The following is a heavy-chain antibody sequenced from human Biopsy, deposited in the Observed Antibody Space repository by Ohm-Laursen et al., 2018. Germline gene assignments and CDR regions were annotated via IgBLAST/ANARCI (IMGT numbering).Heavy chain of an antibody. CDR2: IYSGGNT. J-gene: IGHJ4*02. CDR3: ARGMRTTGWPYFDY. V-gene: IGHV4-61*01. Sequence: SETLSLTCTLSGYSIIPSGPENWSWIRQPPGQGLQYIGFIYSGGNTNYNPSLRSRVTMSVDTSKNQFSLRLNSVTAADTAVYYCARGMRTTGWPYFDYWGQGIPVTVSS. D-gene: IGHD2/OR15-2a*01. CDR1: GYSIIPSGPEN.